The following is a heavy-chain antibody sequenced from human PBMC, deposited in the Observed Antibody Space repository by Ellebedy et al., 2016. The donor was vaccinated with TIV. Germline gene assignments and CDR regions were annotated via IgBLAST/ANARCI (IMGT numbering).Heavy chain of an antibody. V-gene: IGHV4-30-2*01. D-gene: IGHD4-11*01. J-gene: IGHJ4*02. Sequence: SETLSLXXAVSGGSISSGGYSWSWFRQPPGKGLEWIGYIYHSGSTNYNPSLKSRVTISVDTSKNHFSLMMRSMTAADTAVYYCARALDYTADFDYWGQGTLVTVSS. CDR2: IYHSGST. CDR3: ARALDYTADFDY. CDR1: GGSISSGGYS.